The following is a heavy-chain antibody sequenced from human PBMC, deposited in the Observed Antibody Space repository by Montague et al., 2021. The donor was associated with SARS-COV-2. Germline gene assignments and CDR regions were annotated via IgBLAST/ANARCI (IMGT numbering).Heavy chain of an antibody. CDR3: ARRLGGSGWLDY. D-gene: IGHD6-25*01. V-gene: IGHV4-39*01. CDR1: GGSISSDSYY. J-gene: IGHJ4*02. Sequence: SETLSLTCTVAGGSISSDSYYWGWIRQPPGKGLEWIGNIHSSGCTYYKSRVTISVDTSKNQFSLKVTSVTAADTAVYYCARRLGGSGWLDYWGQGTLVTVSS. CDR2: IHSSGCT.